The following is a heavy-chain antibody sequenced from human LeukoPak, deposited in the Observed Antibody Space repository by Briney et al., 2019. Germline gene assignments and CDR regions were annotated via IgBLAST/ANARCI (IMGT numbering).Heavy chain of an antibody. D-gene: IGHD6-13*01. Sequence: SETLSFTCTVSGGSISSSSYYWGWLRQPPGQGLEWIGSIYYSGSTYYNPSLKSRVTISVDTSKNQFSLKLSSVTAADTAVYYCARQIYSAAYGMDVWGQGTTVTVSS. V-gene: IGHV4-39*01. J-gene: IGHJ6*02. CDR3: ARQIYSAAYGMDV. CDR2: IYYSGST. CDR1: GGSISSSSYY.